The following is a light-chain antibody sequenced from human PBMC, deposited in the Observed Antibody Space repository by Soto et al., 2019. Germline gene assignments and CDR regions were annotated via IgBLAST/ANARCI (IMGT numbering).Light chain of an antibody. CDR1: QSVSSSY. CDR2: GAS. CDR3: QHCDSYWT. Sequence: EIVLTQSPGTLSLSPGERATLSCRASQSVSSSYLAWYQQKPGQAPRLLIYGASSRATGIPDRFSGSGSGTDFTLTISRLEPEDFATYYCQHCDSYWTFGQGTKVEIK. V-gene: IGKV3-20*01. J-gene: IGKJ1*01.